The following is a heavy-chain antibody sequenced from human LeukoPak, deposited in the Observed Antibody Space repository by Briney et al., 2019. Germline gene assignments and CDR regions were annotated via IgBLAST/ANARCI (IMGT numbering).Heavy chain of an antibody. Sequence: GGSLRLSCAASGFTFSSYAMHWVRQAPGKGLEWVAVISYDGSNKYYADSVKGRFTISRDNSKNTLYLQMNSLRAEDTAVYYCARDVLTYGLYFDYWGQGTLVTVSS. J-gene: IGHJ4*02. D-gene: IGHD3-10*01. V-gene: IGHV3-30-3*01. CDR2: ISYDGSNK. CDR3: ARDVLTYGLYFDY. CDR1: GFTFSSYA.